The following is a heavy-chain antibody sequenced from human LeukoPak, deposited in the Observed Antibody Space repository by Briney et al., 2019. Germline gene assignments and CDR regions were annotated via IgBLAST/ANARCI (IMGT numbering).Heavy chain of an antibody. CDR2: INHSGST. Sequence: SETLSLTCAVYGGSFSGYYWSWIRQPPGKGLEWIGEINHSGSTNYNPSLKSRVTISVDTSKNQFSLKLSSVTAADTAVYYCASGLRGYNWFDPWGQGTLVTVSS. CDR1: GGSFSGYY. CDR3: ASGLRGYNWFDP. V-gene: IGHV4-34*01. D-gene: IGHD3-16*01. J-gene: IGHJ5*02.